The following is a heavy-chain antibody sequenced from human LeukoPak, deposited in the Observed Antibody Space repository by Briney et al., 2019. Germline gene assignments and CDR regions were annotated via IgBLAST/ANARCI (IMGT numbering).Heavy chain of an antibody. V-gene: IGHV4-59*01. CDR3: ARATSSRLGINY. Sequence: PSETLSLTCTVSGGSISSYYWSWIRQPPGKGLEWIGYVYYTGSTNYNPSLKSRVTILLDTSKSHFSLKLSSVTAADTAVYYCARATSSRLGINYWGQGTLVTVSS. CDR2: VYYTGST. D-gene: IGHD3-16*01. CDR1: GGSISSYY. J-gene: IGHJ4*02.